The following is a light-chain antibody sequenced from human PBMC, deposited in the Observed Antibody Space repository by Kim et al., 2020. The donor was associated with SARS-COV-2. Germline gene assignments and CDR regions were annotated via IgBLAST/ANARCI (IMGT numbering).Light chain of an antibody. CDR3: QTWGTPVV. Sequence: LTCSVRGGHNCYAIAWHQQQPERGPQFLLKVNCDGSHYKGDGIPDRFSGSSSGSSSESERYLIISNLQSDDEADYYCQTWGTPVVFGGGTQLTVL. V-gene: IGLV4-69*01. CDR1: GGHNCYA. J-gene: IGLJ2*01. CDR2: VNCDGSH.